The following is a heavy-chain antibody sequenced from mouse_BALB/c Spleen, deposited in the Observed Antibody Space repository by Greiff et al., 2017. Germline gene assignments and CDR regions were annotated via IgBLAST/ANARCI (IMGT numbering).Heavy chain of an antibody. CDR2: IYPGNVNT. Sequence: QVQLQQSGPELVKPGASVRISCKASGYTFTSYYIHWVKQRPGQGLEWIGWIYPGNVNTKYNEKFKGKATLTADKSSSTAYMQLSSLTSEDSAVYFCARYGYDYAMDYWGQGTSVTVSS. J-gene: IGHJ4*01. CDR1: GYTFTSYY. CDR3: ARYGYDYAMDY. V-gene: IGHV1S56*01. D-gene: IGHD2-2*01.